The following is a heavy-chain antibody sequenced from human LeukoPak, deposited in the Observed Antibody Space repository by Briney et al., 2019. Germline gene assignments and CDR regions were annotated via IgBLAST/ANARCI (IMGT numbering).Heavy chain of an antibody. Sequence: PSETLSLTCAVYGGSFSGYYWSWIRQPPGKGLEWIGEINHSGSTNYNPYLKSRVTISVDTSKNQFSLKLSSVTAADTAVYYCARLDCSSTSCYSVEVWFDPWGQGTLVTVSS. CDR3: ARLDCSSTSCYSVEVWFDP. J-gene: IGHJ5*02. D-gene: IGHD2-2*01. CDR2: INHSGST. CDR1: GGSFSGYY. V-gene: IGHV4-34*01.